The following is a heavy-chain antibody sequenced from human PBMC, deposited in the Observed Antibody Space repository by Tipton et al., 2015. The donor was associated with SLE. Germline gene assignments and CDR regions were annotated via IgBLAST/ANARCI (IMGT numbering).Heavy chain of an antibody. CDR2: IYYSGST. CDR1: GGSFSDYY. V-gene: IGHV4-59*07. CDR3: AGYGSGRGRFDY. Sequence: TLSLTCAVYGGSFSDYYWSWIRQPPGKGLEWIGYIYYSGSTNYNPSLKSRVTISVDTSKNQFSLKLSSVTAADTAVHYCAGYGSGRGRFDYWGQGTLVTVSS. D-gene: IGHD3-10*01. J-gene: IGHJ4*02.